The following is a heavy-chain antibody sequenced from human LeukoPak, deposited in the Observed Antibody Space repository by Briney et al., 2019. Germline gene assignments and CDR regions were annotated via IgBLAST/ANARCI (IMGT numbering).Heavy chain of an antibody. CDR3: ARDVAGSLDY. CDR2: ISYDGSNE. D-gene: IGHD1-26*01. Sequence: PGRSLRLSCEASGFTFSTYAMHWVRQAPGKGLEWVSEISYDGSNEYYADSVKGRFTISRDNAKNSLFLQMNSLRVEDTAVYYCARDVAGSLDYWGQGTLVTVSS. J-gene: IGHJ4*02. CDR1: GFTFSTYA. V-gene: IGHV3-30*07.